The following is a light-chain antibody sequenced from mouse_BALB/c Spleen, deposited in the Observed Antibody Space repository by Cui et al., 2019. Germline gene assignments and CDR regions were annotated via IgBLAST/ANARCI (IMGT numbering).Light chain of an antibody. CDR1: QSTSDY. V-gene: IGKV5-39*01. CDR2: YAS. Sequence: DILLTQSPATLSVTPGDRVSPSCRASQSTSDYLHWYQQKSHKSPRLLIKYASQSISGIPSRFSGSGSGSDFTLSINSVEPEDVGVYYCQNGHSFPPTFGAGTKLELK. CDR3: QNGHSFPPT. J-gene: IGKJ5*01.